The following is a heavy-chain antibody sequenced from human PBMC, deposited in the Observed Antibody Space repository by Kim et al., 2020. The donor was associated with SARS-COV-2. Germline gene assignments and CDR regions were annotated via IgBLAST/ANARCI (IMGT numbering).Heavy chain of an antibody. CDR2: INPSGGTK. CDR3: ARTWNFGDKYFYYGMDV. D-gene: IGHD4-17*01. CDR1: GYTFSSYY. V-gene: IGHV1-46*01. J-gene: IGHJ6*02. Sequence: ASVKVSCKASGYTFSSYYIHWVRQAPGQGLEWMGIINPSGGTKHYAQKFQGRVTMTRDTSTSTVYMELGSLRSEDTAVYYCARTWNFGDKYFYYGMDVWGQGTTITVSS.